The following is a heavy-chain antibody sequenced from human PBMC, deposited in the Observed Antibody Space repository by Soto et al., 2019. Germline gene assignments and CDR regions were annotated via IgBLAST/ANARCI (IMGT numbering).Heavy chain of an antibody. CDR2: VYYSGST. Sequence: QLQLQESGPGLVKPSETLSLTCTVSGGSVSSSSYYXGWVRQPPGKGLEWIGSVYYSGSTYYXXXXXXXXXXXXXXXXXXXXXXXMSLSAADTAVYYCGRLEGLATISYYFDYWGQGALVTVSS. CDR1: GGSVSSSSYY. V-gene: IGHV4-39*01. J-gene: IGHJ4*02. CDR3: GRLEGLATISYYFDY. D-gene: IGHD3-10*01.